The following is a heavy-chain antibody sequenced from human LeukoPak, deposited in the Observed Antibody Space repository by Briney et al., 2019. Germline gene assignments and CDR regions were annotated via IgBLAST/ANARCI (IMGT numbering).Heavy chain of an antibody. D-gene: IGHD3-16*01. CDR2: IYYSGST. V-gene: IGHV4-39*07. CDR1: GGSISSNSYY. CDR3: ARIPRLGETDAFDI. J-gene: IGHJ3*02. Sequence: SETLSLTCTVSGGSISSNSYYWGWIRQPPGKGLKWIGSIYYSGSTYYNPSLKSRVTISVDTSKNQFSLKLSSVTAADTAVFYCARIPRLGETDAFDIWGQGTMVTVSS.